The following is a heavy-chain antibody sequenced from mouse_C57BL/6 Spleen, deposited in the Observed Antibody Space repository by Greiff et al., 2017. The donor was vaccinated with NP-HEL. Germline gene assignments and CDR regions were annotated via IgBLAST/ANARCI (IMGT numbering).Heavy chain of an antibody. D-gene: IGHD2-5*01. J-gene: IGHJ4*01. V-gene: IGHV1-42*01. CDR2: IIPSPGGT. Sequence: VQLQQSGPELVKPGASVKLSCKASGYSFTGYYMNWVKQSPEKSLEWIGEIIPSPGGTTSNQKFKAKATLTVDKYSSTAYTQVKRLTCEESAVSYISQNSNRYARDYWGQGTSVTVSS. CDR3: SQNSNRYARDY. CDR1: GYSFTGYY.